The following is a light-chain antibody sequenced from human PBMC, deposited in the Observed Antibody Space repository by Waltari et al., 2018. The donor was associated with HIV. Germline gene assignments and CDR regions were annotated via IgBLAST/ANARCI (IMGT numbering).Light chain of an antibody. CDR3: QAWDNSAYV. CDR2: QDT. Sequence: SYDLTQPPSVSVSPGQTASITCSGDKLGDKDVWWFQQKPGQSPVLVIYQDTKRPSGISERFSGSNSGNTATLIISGTQAMDEADYYCQAWDNSAYVFGPGTKVTVL. V-gene: IGLV3-1*01. J-gene: IGLJ1*01. CDR1: KLGDKD.